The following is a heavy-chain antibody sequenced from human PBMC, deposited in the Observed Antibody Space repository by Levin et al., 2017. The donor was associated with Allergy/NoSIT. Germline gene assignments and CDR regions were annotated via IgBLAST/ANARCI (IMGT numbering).Heavy chain of an antibody. D-gene: IGHD6-13*01. V-gene: IGHV3-30-3*01. CDR1: GFTFSSYA. J-gene: IGHJ6*03. CDR3: ARDAVGSSWYVGLYYYMDV. CDR2: ISYDGSNK. Sequence: GESLKISCAASGFTFSSYAMHWVRQAPGKGLEWVAVISYDGSNKYYADSVKGRFTISRDNSKNTLYLQMNSLRAEDTAVYYCARDAVGSSWYVGLYYYMDVWGKGTTVTVSS.